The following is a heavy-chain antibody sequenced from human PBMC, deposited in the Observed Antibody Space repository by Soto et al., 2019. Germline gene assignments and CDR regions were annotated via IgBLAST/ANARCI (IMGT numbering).Heavy chain of an antibody. Sequence: GGSLRLSCVGSGFIFENFGMHWVRQAPGKGLEWVAFISWNSGTIDYADSVKGRFTISRDNAKNSLYLQLDSLRAEDTALYYCAKEISEVFRPFSFDSWGQGTLVTVS. CDR2: ISWNSGTI. D-gene: IGHD3-10*01. J-gene: IGHJ4*02. V-gene: IGHV3-9*01. CDR3: AKEISEVFRPFSFDS. CDR1: GFIFENFG.